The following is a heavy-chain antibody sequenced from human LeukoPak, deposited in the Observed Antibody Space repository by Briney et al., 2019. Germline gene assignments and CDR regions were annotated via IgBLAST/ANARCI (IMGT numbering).Heavy chain of an antibody. CDR1: GYTFTSYG. CDR2: ISAYNGNT. Sequence: ASVKVSCKASGYTFTSYGISWVRQAPGQGLEWMGWISAYNGNTNYAQKLQGRVTMTTDTSTSTAYMELRSLRSDDTAVYYCAREGGIVVVPAEGYYYYYYMDVWGKGTTVTVSS. CDR3: AREGGIVVVPAEGYYYYYYMDV. V-gene: IGHV1-18*01. D-gene: IGHD2-2*01. J-gene: IGHJ6*03.